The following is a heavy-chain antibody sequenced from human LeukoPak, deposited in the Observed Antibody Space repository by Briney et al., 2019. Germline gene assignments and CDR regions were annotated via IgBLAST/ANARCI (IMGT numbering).Heavy chain of an antibody. Sequence: SETLSLICSVSGDSISMHYWSWIRQPPGKGLEWIGYIDHTGSTNYNPSLKSRVTISVDTSKNQFSLKLSSVTAADSAVYYCARDVWGENYFDYWGQGTLVTVSS. J-gene: IGHJ4*02. D-gene: IGHD3-16*01. CDR1: GDSISMHY. CDR2: IDHTGST. V-gene: IGHV4-59*11. CDR3: ARDVWGENYFDY.